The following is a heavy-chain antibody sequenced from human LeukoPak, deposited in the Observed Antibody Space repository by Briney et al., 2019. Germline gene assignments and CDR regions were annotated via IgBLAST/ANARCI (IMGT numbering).Heavy chain of an antibody. V-gene: IGHV4-39*01. D-gene: IGHD3-10*01. J-gene: IGHJ4*02. Sequence: SETLSLTCSVSGGSISSSSYYRGWIRQPPGKGLEWIGTIYYSGGTYYNPSLRSRVNISIDTSKNQFSLRLSSLTPADTALYYCARQSYDDRPFDYWGQGALVTVSS. CDR3: ARQSYDDRPFDY. CDR1: GGSISSSSYY. CDR2: IYYSGGT.